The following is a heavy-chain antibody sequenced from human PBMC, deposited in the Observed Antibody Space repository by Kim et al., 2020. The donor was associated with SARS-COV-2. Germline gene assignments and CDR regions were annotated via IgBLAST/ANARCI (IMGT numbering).Heavy chain of an antibody. V-gene: IGHV3-74*01. J-gene: IGHJ1*01. D-gene: IGHD3-22*01. Sequence: VKGRFTISRDNAKNTLYLQMNSLRPEDTAVYYCARAGDYDFSGYYGFFYHWGQGALVTVSS. CDR3: ARAGDYDFSGYYGFFYH.